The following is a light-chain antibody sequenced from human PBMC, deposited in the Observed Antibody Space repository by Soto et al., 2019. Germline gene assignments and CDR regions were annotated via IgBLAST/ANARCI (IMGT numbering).Light chain of an antibody. V-gene: IGLV2-18*02. CDR3: CSFAGSYTYV. Sequence: QSALTQPPSVSGSPGQSVTISCTGTSSDFGSYNRVSWYQRPPGTGPKLMIYEVSNRPSGVPDRFSGSKSGNTASLTISGLQAEDEADYSCCSFAGSYTYVFGGGTKV. CDR1: SSDFGSYNR. J-gene: IGLJ1*01. CDR2: EVS.